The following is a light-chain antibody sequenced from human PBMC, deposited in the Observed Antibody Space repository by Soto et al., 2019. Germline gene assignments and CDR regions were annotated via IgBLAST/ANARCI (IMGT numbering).Light chain of an antibody. V-gene: IGLV2-14*01. CDR2: VVS. Sequence: QSALAQPTSVSGSPGQSIAISCTGTSSDVGGYNYVSWHQQHPGKAPKVLISVVSNRPSGVSNRFSGSKSGNTASLTIPGLQAEDEADYYCSSYRSGGTFFFGSGTKLTVL. CDR1: SSDVGGYNY. J-gene: IGLJ1*01. CDR3: SSYRSGGTFF.